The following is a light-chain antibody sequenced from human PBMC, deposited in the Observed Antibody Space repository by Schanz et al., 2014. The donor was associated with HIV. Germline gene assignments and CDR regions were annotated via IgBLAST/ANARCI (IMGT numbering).Light chain of an antibody. V-gene: IGKV1-9*01. CDR1: QGFGSY. CDR2: QTS. Sequence: DIQLTQSPSFLSASVGDRITITCRASQGFGSYLAWYQQKPGKAPNLLIYQTSTLKTGVPSRFSGSRSGTEFTLTISSLQPDDFATYYCQQYDSSSWTFGLGTKVETK. J-gene: IGKJ1*01. CDR3: QQYDSSSWT.